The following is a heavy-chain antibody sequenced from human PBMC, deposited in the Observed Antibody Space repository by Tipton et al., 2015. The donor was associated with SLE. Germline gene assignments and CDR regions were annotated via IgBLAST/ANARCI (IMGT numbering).Heavy chain of an antibody. Sequence: TLSLTCAVSGGSISSGGYSWSWIRQPPGKGLEWIGYIYHSGSTNYNPSLKSRVTISVDTSKNQFSLKLSSVTAADTAVYYCAREDGIAAAGDYWGQGTLVTVSS. J-gene: IGHJ4*02. D-gene: IGHD6-13*01. CDR3: AREDGIAAAGDY. CDR1: GGSISSGGYS. V-gene: IGHV4-30-2*01. CDR2: IYHSGST.